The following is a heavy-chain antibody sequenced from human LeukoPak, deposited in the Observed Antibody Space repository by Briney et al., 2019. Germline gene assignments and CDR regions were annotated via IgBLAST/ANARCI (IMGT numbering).Heavy chain of an antibody. CDR1: GGYISSSSYY. CDR2: IYYSGST. V-gene: IGHV4-39*01. CDR3: ARHSGSYYVVSY. J-gene: IGHJ4*02. D-gene: IGHD1-26*01. Sequence: PSETLSLTCTVSGGYISSSSYYWGWIRQPPGKGLEWIGSIYYSGSTYYNPSLKSRVTISVDTSKNQFSLKLSSVTAADTAVYYCARHSGSYYVVSYWGQGTLVTVSS.